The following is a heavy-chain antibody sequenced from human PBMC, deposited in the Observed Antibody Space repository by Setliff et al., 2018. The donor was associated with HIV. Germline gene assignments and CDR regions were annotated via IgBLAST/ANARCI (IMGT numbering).Heavy chain of an antibody. V-gene: IGHV4-39*07. J-gene: IGHJ4*02. CDR3: ARDGGDPRYSGTYNY. CDR2: IYYSGTT. Sequence: SETLSLTCTVSGGSISSSRYYWGWIRQPPGMGLEWIVSIYYSGTTYYNPSLKSRVTISVDTSKNQFSLKLTSVTAADTAMYFCARDGGDPRYSGTYNYWGQGALVTVS. CDR1: GGSISSSRYY. D-gene: IGHD1-26*01.